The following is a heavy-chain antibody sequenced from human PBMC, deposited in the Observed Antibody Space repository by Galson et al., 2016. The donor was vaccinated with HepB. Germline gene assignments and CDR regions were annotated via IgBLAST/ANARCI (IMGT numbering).Heavy chain of an antibody. CDR2: INEDGSRT. V-gene: IGHV3-74*01. D-gene: IGHD5-12*01. J-gene: IGHJ4*02. CDR3: AKDLCGSEDR. CDR1: GFTFRSYW. Sequence: SLRLSCAASGFTFRSYWMHWVRQAPGKGLSWVSRINEDGSRTDYADFAKGQFTIFRDNAKNTLYLQMNSLRAEDTAVYYCAKDLCGSEDRWGRGTLVTVSS.